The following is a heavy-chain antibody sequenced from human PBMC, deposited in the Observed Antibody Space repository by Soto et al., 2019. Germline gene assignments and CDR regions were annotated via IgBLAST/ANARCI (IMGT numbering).Heavy chain of an antibody. D-gene: IGHD3-3*01. CDR3: AKPRSSLEWPPFDS. Sequence: GGSPRLSCXASGFPFSSYLMHLGPPAPGKGLVWVSRMNSDGSSITYADSVKGRFTIFRDNSKKTLYLQMNNLRPEDSAVYYCAKPRSSLEWPPFDSWGHGTLVTVS. CDR1: GFPFSSYL. J-gene: IGHJ5*01. V-gene: IGHV3-74*01. CDR2: MNSDGSSI.